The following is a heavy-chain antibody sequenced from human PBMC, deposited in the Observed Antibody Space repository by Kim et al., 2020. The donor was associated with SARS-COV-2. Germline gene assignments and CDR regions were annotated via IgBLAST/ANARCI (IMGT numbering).Heavy chain of an antibody. V-gene: IGHV3-23*01. CDR1: GFTFTSYA. CDR2: ISGSGGTT. Sequence: GGSLRLSCAASGFTFTSYAMSWVRQAPGKGLEWVASISGSGGTTYFADSVKGRFTISRDNSKNTLYLQMSTLRAEDTAVYSCAKDPASSSSYRAHREWGQRTLVTVSS. D-gene: IGHD6-6*01. CDR3: AKDPASSSSYRAHRE. J-gene: IGHJ4*02.